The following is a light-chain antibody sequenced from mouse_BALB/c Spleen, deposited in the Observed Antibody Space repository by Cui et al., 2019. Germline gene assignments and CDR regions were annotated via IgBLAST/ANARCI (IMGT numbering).Light chain of an antibody. CDR2: DTS. J-gene: IGKJ5*01. Sequence: ENVLTQSPAIMSASPGEKVTMTCSASSSVSYMHWYQQKSSTSPKLWIYDTSKLASGVPGRFSGSGSGNSYSLTISNMEAEDVATYYCFQGSGYPLTFGAGTKLELK. V-gene: IGKV4-63*01. CDR1: SSVSY. CDR3: FQGSGYPLT.